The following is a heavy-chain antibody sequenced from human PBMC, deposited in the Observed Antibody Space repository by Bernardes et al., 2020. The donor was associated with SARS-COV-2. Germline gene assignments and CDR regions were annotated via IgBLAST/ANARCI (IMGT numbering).Heavy chain of an antibody. J-gene: IGHJ4*02. D-gene: IGHD2-15*01. Sequence: WVRQAPGHGLEWLGWISGYNGNTNYARHLQGRITMTSDLSTKTAFMELRRLRSDDTALYYCARVEGFCSGGTCFSLFYFDHWGQGTLVSVSS. CDR3: ARVEGFCSGGTCFSLFYFDH. V-gene: IGHV1-18*01. CDR2: ISGYNGNT.